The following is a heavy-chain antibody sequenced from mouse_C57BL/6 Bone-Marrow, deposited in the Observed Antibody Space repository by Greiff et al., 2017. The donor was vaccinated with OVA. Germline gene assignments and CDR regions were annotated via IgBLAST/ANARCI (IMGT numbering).Heavy chain of an antibody. D-gene: IGHD1-2*01. J-gene: IGHJ3*01. V-gene: IGHV5-17*01. Sequence: EVQLVESGGGLVKPGGSLKLSCAASGFTFSDSGMHWVRQAPEKGLEWVAYISSGSSTIYYADTVKGRFTIARDNAKNTLFLQMTSLRSEDTAMYYCARGTTAAYWGQGTLVTVSA. CDR1: GFTFSDSG. CDR3: ARGTTAAY. CDR2: ISSGSSTI.